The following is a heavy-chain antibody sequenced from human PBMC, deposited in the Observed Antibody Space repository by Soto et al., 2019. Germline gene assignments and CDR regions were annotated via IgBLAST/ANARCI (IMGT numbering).Heavy chain of an antibody. CDR2: ISPYDDNT. D-gene: IGHD3-22*01. Sequence: QVQLVQSGTEVKKPGASVKVSCKASGYTFTSYGISWVRQAPGQGLEWMGWISPYDDNTNYAQNLQGRVTMTTDTSTRAAYMELRSLRSDDTAVYYCARGGYYDRSGSRNYHYYGMDAWGQGTRVSVS. J-gene: IGHJ6*02. V-gene: IGHV1-18*01. CDR3: ARGGYYDRSGSRNYHYYGMDA. CDR1: GYTFTSYG.